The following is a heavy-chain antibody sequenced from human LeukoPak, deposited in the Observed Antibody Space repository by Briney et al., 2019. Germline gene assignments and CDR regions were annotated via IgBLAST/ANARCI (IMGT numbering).Heavy chain of an antibody. CDR3: ARGSSVRFFTDRTSGPHFDF. CDR2: NYYSGST. V-gene: IGHV4-31*03. Sequence: SETLSLTCTVSGNSISSGNYFWTWIRQHPGKGLEWIGYNYYSGSTYYNPSLKSRVTISVDTSKNQFSLKLSSVTAADTAVYFCARGSSVRFFTDRTSGPHFDFWGQGTLVTVSS. D-gene: IGHD3-3*01. CDR1: GNSISSGNYF. J-gene: IGHJ4*02.